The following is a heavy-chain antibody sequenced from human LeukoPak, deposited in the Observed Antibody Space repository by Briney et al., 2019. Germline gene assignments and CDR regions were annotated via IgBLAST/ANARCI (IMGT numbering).Heavy chain of an antibody. CDR2: IYYSGST. J-gene: IGHJ4*02. Sequence: PSETLSLTCTVSGGSVSSGSYYWSWIRQPPGKGLEWIGYIYYSGSTNYNPSLKSRVTISVDTSKNQFSLKLSSVTAADTAVYYCARVDRWLQFVGYWGQGTLVTVSS. D-gene: IGHD5-24*01. CDR3: ARVDRWLQFVGY. V-gene: IGHV4-61*01. CDR1: GGSVSSGSYY.